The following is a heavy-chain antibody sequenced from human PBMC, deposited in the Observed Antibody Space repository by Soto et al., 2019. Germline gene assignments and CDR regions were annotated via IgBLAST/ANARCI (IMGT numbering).Heavy chain of an antibody. CDR3: AAGGMTHNSNWFDP. D-gene: IGHD1-1*01. J-gene: IGHJ5*01. V-gene: IGHV1-69*12. CDR1: GGTFSSYA. Sequence: QVQLVQSGAEVKKPGSSVKVSCKASGGTFSSYAISWVRQAPGQGLEWMGGIIPIFGTANYAQKFQGRVTITADESTSTAHMGLSSLRSEDTAVYYCAAGGMTHNSNWFDPWGQGTLVTVSS. CDR2: IIPIFGTA.